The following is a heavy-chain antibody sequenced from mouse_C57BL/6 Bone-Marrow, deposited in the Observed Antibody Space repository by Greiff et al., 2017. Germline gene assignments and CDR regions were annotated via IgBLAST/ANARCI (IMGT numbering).Heavy chain of an antibody. D-gene: IGHD2-1*01. CDR2: IYPGNSDT. J-gene: IGHJ4*01. CDR3: TSGNYGDYYAVDY. CDR1: GYTFTSYW. Sequence: EVQLQQSGTVLARPGASVKMSCKTSGYTFTSYWMHWVKQRPGQGLEWIGAIYPGNSDTRYNQKFKGKAKLTAVTSASTAYMELSSLTTEDSAVYVCTSGNYGDYYAVDYWGQGTSVTVSS. V-gene: IGHV1-5*01.